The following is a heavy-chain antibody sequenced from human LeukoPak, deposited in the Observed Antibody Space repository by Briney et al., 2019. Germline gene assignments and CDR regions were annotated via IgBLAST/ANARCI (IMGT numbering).Heavy chain of an antibody. CDR3: ARRLSSGYYYYYFDY. CDR2: INPHSGGT. J-gene: IGHJ4*02. V-gene: IGHV1-2*02. D-gene: IGHD3-22*01. Sequence: ASVKVSCKASGYTFTGYYIHWVRQAPGQGLEWMGWINPHSGGTNYAQKFQGGVTMTRNTSISTAYMELSSLRSEDTAVYYCARRLSSGYYYYYFDYWGQGTLVTVSS. CDR1: GYTFTGYY.